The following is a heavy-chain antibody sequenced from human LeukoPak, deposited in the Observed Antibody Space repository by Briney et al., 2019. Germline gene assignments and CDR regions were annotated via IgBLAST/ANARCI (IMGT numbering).Heavy chain of an antibody. J-gene: IGHJ4*02. D-gene: IGHD6-19*01. Sequence: PSETLSLTCRVPGGSISNSRYYWGWLRQPPGKGLEWIGNIFYSGTTYYNPSLKSRVTISVDTSKNQFSLKLSSVPAADTAVYYCARAIYSRGWWGYWGQGTLVTVSS. V-gene: IGHV4-39*07. CDR1: GGSISNSRYY. CDR3: ARAIYSRGWWGY. CDR2: IFYSGTT.